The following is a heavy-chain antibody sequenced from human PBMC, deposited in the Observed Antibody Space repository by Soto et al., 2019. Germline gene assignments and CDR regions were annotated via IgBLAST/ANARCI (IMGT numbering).Heavy chain of an antibody. CDR3: LVSGGSGVWDSSSWYRDYYYMDV. CDR1: GGSISSSSYY. CDR2: IYYSGST. J-gene: IGHJ6*03. D-gene: IGHD6-13*01. Sequence: SETLSLTCTVSGGSISSSSYYWGWIRQPPGKGLEWIGSIYYSGSTYYNPSLKSRVTISVDTSKNQFSLKLSSLTAADTAVDYCLVSGGSGVWDSSSWYRDYYYMDVWGKGTTVTVSS. V-gene: IGHV4-39*01.